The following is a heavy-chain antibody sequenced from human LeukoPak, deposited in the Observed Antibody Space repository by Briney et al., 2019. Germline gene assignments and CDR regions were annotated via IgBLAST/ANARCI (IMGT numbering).Heavy chain of an antibody. D-gene: IGHD6-19*01. V-gene: IGHV3-30*18. J-gene: IGHJ4*02. CDR1: GLSFDSSG. Sequence: GGSLRLSCAASGLSFDSSGMHWVRQAPGKGLEWVAFISYDGKNKYYADSVRGRFTVSRDNSMNTLYLQMNSLRTEDTAVYYCAKNGYSSGWYMYYFDYWGQGALVTVSS. CDR2: ISYDGKNK. CDR3: AKNGYSSGWYMYYFDY.